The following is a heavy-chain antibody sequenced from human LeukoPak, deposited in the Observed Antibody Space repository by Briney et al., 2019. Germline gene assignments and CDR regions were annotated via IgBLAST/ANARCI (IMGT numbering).Heavy chain of an antibody. CDR2: IYHSGST. J-gene: IGHJ3*02. CDR3: ARDPGYDFWSGSNAFDI. D-gene: IGHD3-3*01. V-gene: IGHV4-4*02. CDR1: GGSISSSNW. Sequence: SGTLSLTCAVSGGSISSSNWWSWVRQPPGKGLEWIGEIYHSGSTNYNPSLKSRVTISVDKSKNQFSLKLSSVTAADTAVYYCARDPGYDFWSGSNAFDIWGQGTMVTVSS.